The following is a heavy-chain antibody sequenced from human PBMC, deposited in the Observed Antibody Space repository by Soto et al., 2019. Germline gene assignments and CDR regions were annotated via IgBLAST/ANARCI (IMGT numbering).Heavy chain of an antibody. Sequence: GGSLRLSCAASGFSFSGFEMTWVRQAPGKGLEWISYISTSGSTTYYADSVKGRFTISRDNARNSLYLQMNSLRAEDTAIYYCASQSPHLGPGYWGPGTLVTVSS. CDR1: GFSFSGFE. J-gene: IGHJ4*02. V-gene: IGHV3-48*03. D-gene: IGHD7-27*01. CDR3: ASQSPHLGPGY. CDR2: ISTSGSTT.